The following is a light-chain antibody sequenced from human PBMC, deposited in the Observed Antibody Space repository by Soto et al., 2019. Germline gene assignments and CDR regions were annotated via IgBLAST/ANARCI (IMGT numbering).Light chain of an antibody. CDR1: QSVTSDS. V-gene: IGKV3-20*01. J-gene: IGKJ4*01. CDR2: DAS. CDR3: QQYCSSPLT. Sequence: EIVLTQSPGTLSLSPGERATLSCRASQSVTSDSFAWYQQKPGQAPKLLIYDASSRATGIPDKFSGSGSGTDLTLTISSLAPEDFAGYYCQQYCSSPLTFGGGTKVEIK.